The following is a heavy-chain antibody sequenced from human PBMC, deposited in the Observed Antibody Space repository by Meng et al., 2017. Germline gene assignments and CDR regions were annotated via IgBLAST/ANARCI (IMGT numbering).Heavy chain of an antibody. CDR2: IYSGGST. Sequence: GESLKISCAASGFTVSSNYMSWVRQAPGKGLEWVSVIYSGGSTYYADAVKGRFTISRQNSKNTLYLQMNSLRAEDTAVYYCARADYSSSWHPDFQHWGQGTLVTVSS. D-gene: IGHD6-13*01. CDR3: ARADYSSSWHPDFQH. CDR1: GFTVSSNY. V-gene: IGHV3-53*04. J-gene: IGHJ1*01.